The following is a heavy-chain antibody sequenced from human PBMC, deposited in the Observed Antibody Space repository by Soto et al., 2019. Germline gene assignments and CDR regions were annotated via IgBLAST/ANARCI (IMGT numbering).Heavy chain of an antibody. V-gene: IGHV1-18*01. CDR2: INTYTGNI. CDR3: ARERGGYKHFDY. D-gene: IGHD1-26*01. Sequence: QVQLVQSGAEVKKPGASVKVSCKVSGYTFTSYGISWVRQAPGQGLEWMGWINTYTGNINYAQKLQGRVTMTTDTSTSTAYMELRGLRSDDTALYYCARERGGYKHFDYWGQGTLVTVSS. CDR1: GYTFTSYG. J-gene: IGHJ4*02.